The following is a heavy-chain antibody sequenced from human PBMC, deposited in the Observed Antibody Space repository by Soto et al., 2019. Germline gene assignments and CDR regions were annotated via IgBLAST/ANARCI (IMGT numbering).Heavy chain of an antibody. D-gene: IGHD6-19*01. J-gene: IGHJ4*02. Sequence: ASVKVSCKASGYTFTSYAMHWVRQAPGQRLEWMGWINAGNGNTKYSQKFQGRVTITRDTSASTAYMELSSLRSEDTAVYYCGSGSGWYPPFDYWGQGTLVTVS. CDR3: GSGSGWYPPFDY. CDR2: INAGNGNT. CDR1: GYTFTSYA. V-gene: IGHV1-3*01.